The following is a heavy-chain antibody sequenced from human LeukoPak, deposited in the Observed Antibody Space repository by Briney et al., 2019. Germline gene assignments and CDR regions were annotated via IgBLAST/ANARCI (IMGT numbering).Heavy chain of an antibody. CDR1: AFTFSYYG. D-gene: IGHD5/OR15-5a*01. CDR2: IWSNGNDK. V-gene: IGHV3-33*01. Sequence: PGGSLRLSCEASAFTFSYYGMHWVRQAPGKGLEWVAVIWSNGNDKYYLDSVKGRFTVSRDNSKNTLYLQMNSLSDEDTAVYYCARDPTQYLRYGHFDYWGQGTLVTVSS. CDR3: ARDPTQYLRYGHFDY. J-gene: IGHJ4*02.